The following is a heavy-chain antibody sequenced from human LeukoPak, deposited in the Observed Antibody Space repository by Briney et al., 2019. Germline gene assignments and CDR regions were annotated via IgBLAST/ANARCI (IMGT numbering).Heavy chain of an antibody. J-gene: IGHJ6*02. D-gene: IGHD1-1*01. V-gene: IGHV3-11*01. CDR2: ISSSGSNI. Sequence: GGSLRLSCAASGFTFSDYYMSGVRQAPGKGVEGGSYISSSGSNIYYADSVKGRFTISRDNAKNSLYLQMNSLRAEDTAVYYCARALGQLERLPLYYYYYGMDVWGQGTTVTVSS. CDR3: ARALGQLERLPLYYYYYGMDV. CDR1: GFTFSDYY.